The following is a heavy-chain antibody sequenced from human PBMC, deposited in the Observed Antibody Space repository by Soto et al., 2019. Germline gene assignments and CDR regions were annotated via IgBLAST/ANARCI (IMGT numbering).Heavy chain of an antibody. Sequence: SVNVSCKSSGGTFSSYSISWGREGPGQGLEWMGGIIPIFGTANYAQKFQGRVTITADESTSTAYMELSSLRSEDTAVYYCARDSKQRAEWTTPNWFDPWGQGTLVTVSS. J-gene: IGHJ5*02. CDR2: IIPIFGTA. V-gene: IGHV1-69*13. CDR3: ARDSKQRAEWTTPNWFDP. CDR1: GGTFSSYS. D-gene: IGHD3-3*01.